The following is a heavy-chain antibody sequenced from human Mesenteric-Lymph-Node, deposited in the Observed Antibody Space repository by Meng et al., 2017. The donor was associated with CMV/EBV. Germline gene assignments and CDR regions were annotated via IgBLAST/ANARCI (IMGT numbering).Heavy chain of an antibody. J-gene: IGHJ4*02. CDR3: AKGSAPYTFFGAYSFDY. D-gene: IGHD3-16*01. Sequence: GGSLRLSCAASGFTFSDYAMSWVRQAPGKGLEWVSAIVGNGISTYYADSTKGRFIISRDNSKNTLYLQMNSLRAEDTAFYYCAKGSAPYTFFGAYSFDYWGQGAQVTVSS. CDR2: IVGNGIST. CDR1: GFTFSDYA. V-gene: IGHV3-23*01.